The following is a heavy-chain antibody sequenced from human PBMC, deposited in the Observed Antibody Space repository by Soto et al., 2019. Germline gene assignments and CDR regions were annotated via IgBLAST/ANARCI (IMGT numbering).Heavy chain of an antibody. V-gene: IGHV4-30-4*01. D-gene: IGHD3-22*01. CDR3: ARDFGHYDRSGYHPFQH. CDR2: IYYSGST. Sequence: SETLSLTCTVSVGSISSGDNYWSWIRQPPGKGLEWIGYIYYSGSTYYNPSLKSRVTISVDTSKNQFSLKLTSVTAADTAVYYCARDFGHYDRSGYHPFQHWCQGTLVTVSS. CDR1: VGSISSGDNY. J-gene: IGHJ1*01.